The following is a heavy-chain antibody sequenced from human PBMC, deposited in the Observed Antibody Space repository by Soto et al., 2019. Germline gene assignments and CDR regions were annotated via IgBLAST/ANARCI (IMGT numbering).Heavy chain of an antibody. V-gene: IGHV4-59*01. CDR2: IYYSGGT. Sequence: PSETLSLTCTVSGGSISSYFWSWIRQPPGKGLEWIGYIYYSGGTKSNPSLKSRVTISVDTSKNQFSLNLNPVTAADTAVYYCARGEDAFFYYGLDVWGQGITVTVSS. J-gene: IGHJ6*02. CDR1: GGSISSYF. CDR3: ARGEDAFFYYGLDV.